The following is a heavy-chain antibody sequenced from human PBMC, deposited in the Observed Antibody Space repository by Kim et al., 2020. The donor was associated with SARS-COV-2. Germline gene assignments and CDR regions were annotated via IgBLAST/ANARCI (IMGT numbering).Heavy chain of an antibody. D-gene: IGHD1-26*01. CDR3: AKGGSYLGDAFDI. V-gene: IGHV3-23*01. J-gene: IGHJ3*02. Sequence: YADAVKGRFTNSRANSKNTLYLQMNSLRAEDTAVYYCAKGGSYLGDAFDIWGQGTMVTVSS.